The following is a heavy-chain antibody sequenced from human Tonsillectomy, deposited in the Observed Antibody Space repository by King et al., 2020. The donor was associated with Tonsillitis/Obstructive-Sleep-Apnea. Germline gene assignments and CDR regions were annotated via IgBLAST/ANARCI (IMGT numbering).Heavy chain of an antibody. J-gene: IGHJ6*03. D-gene: IGHD6-6*01. V-gene: IGHV3-11*05. Sequence: VQLVESGGGLVKPGGSLRLSCAASGFTFSDYYMSWIRQAPGKGLEWLSYITSGGSYTNYADSVKGRFTISRDNAKNSLYLQINSLRAEDTAVYYCARGGTSGTAARPAPPRYMDVWGKGPPVTVSS. CDR2: ITSGGSYT. CDR3: ARGGTSGTAARPAPPRYMDV. CDR1: GFTFSDYY.